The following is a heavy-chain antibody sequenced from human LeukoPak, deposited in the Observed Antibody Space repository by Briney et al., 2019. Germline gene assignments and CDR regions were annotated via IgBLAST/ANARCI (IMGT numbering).Heavy chain of an antibody. V-gene: IGHV3-30-3*01. Sequence: PGGSLRLSCAASGFTSSSYAMHWDRQAPGKGLEWVAVISYDGSNKYYADSVKGRFTISRDNSKNTLYLQMNSLRAEDTAVYYCASGDTAMVSPGTYFDYWGQGTLVTVSS. CDR1: GFTSSSYA. J-gene: IGHJ4*02. D-gene: IGHD5-18*01. CDR2: ISYDGSNK. CDR3: ASGDTAMVSPGTYFDY.